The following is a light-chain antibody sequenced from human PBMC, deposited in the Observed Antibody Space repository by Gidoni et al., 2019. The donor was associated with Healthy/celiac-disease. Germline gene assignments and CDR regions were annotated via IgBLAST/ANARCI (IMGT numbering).Light chain of an antibody. Sequence: EIVLTQSPGTLSLSPGESATLSCRASQSVSSSYLAWYQQKPGQAPRLLIYGASSRATGITDRFSGSGSGTDFTLTISRLEPEDFAVYYCQQYGSSPWWTFGRGTKVEIK. V-gene: IGKV3-20*01. CDR2: GAS. J-gene: IGKJ1*01. CDR1: QSVSSSY. CDR3: QQYGSSPWWT.